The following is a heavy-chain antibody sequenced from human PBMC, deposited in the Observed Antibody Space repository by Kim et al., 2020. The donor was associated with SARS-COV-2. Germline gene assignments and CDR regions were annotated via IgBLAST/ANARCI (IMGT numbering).Heavy chain of an antibody. CDR1: GYTLTELS. V-gene: IGHV1-24*01. Sequence: ASVKVSCKVSGYTLTELSMHWVRQAPGKGLEWMGGFDPEDGETIYAQKFQGRVTMTEDTSTDTAYMEPSSLRSEDTAVYYCATAAYYGSGSRPAIDYWGQGTLVTVSS. J-gene: IGHJ4*02. D-gene: IGHD3-10*01. CDR2: FDPEDGET. CDR3: ATAAYYGSGSRPAIDY.